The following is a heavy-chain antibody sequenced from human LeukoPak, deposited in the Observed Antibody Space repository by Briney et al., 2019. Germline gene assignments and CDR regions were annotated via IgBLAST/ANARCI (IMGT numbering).Heavy chain of an antibody. CDR2: IYPGDSDT. Sequence: GESLKISCKGSGYSFTSYWIGWVRQMPGKGLEWMGIIYPGDSDTRYSPSFQGQVTISADKSISTAYLQWSSLKASDTAMYYGASIVYDSSGYRFQSPYYWGQGTLVTVSS. J-gene: IGHJ4*02. D-gene: IGHD3-22*01. CDR3: ASIVYDSSGYRFQSPYY. V-gene: IGHV5-51*01. CDR1: GYSFTSYW.